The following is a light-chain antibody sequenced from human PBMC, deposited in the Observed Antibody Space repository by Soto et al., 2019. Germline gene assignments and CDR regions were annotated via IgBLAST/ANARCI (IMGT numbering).Light chain of an antibody. Sequence: DIQMTQSPSSLSASVGDRVNISCRASQDIGSRLAWYQQKPGKAPKILIYAAASLHSGVPSRFSATFSGTDFTLTINSLQPEDLASYFCQQGNSFPLTFGPGTKVDL. CDR1: QDIGSR. CDR2: AAA. CDR3: QQGNSFPLT. V-gene: IGKV1-12*01. J-gene: IGKJ3*01.